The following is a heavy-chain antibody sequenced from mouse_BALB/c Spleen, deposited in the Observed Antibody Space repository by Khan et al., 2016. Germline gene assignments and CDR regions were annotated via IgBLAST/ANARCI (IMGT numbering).Heavy chain of an antibody. CDR3: ARTSLRLYDFDY. D-gene: IGHD1-2*01. V-gene: IGHV3-2*02. Sequence: EVQLQESGPGLVKPSQSLSLTCTVTGYSITSDYAWNWIRQFPGNKLEWMGYISYSGSTSYNPSLKSRISITRDTSKNQFFLQLNAVTTEDTATYYCARTSLRLYDFDYWGQGTTLTVSS. CDR1: GYSITSDYA. CDR2: ISYSGST. J-gene: IGHJ2*01.